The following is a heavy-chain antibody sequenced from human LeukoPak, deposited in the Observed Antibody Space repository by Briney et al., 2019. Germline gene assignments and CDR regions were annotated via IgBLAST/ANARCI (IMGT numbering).Heavy chain of an antibody. CDR3: ASHTGRYYYGSGSYYFDY. D-gene: IGHD3-10*01. J-gene: IGHJ4*02. CDR1: GFTFSSYS. V-gene: IGHV3-21*01. Sequence: KPGGSLRLSCAASGFTFSSYSMNWVRQAPGKGLEWVSSISNSSSYIYYADSVKGRFTISRDNAKNSLYLQMNSLRAEDTAVYYCASHTGRYYYGSGSYYFDYWGQGTLVTVSS. CDR2: ISNSSSYI.